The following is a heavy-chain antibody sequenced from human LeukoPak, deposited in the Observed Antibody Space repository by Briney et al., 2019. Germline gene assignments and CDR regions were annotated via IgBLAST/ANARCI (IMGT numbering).Heavy chain of an antibody. CDR1: GYSISSGYY. V-gene: IGHV4-38-2*02. Sequence: SETLSLTCTVSGYSISSGYYWGWIRQPPGKGLEWTGRIYYSGSTNYNPSLKSRVTISVDTSKNQFSLKLSSVTAADTAVYYCARDKVYYMDVWGKGTTVTVSS. J-gene: IGHJ6*03. CDR3: ARDKVYYMDV. CDR2: IYYSGST.